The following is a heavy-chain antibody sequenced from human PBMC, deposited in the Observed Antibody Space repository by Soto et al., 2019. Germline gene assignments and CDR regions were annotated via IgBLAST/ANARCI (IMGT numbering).Heavy chain of an antibody. J-gene: IGHJ5*02. Sequence: ASVKVSCKASGYTFTSYGISWVRQAPGQGLEWMGWINPCNDNTKYSQKFQGRVTITRDTSASTAYMILSSLRSEDTAVYYCARGFSGVDADWFDPWGQGTLVTVSS. CDR2: INPCNDNT. D-gene: IGHD2-21*02. CDR3: ARGFSGVDADWFDP. V-gene: IGHV1-18*01. CDR1: GYTFTSYG.